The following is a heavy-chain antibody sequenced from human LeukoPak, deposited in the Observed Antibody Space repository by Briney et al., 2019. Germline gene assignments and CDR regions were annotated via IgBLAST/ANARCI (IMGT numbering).Heavy chain of an antibody. CDR1: GFTFSSYS. Sequence: GGSLRLSCAASGFTFSSYSMNWVRQAPGKGLEWVSYISSSSSTIYYADSVKGRFTSSRDNAKNSLYLQMNSLRAEDTAVYYCAKDGYRYSSSSYFDYWGQGTLVTVSS. V-gene: IGHV3-48*01. D-gene: IGHD6-13*01. J-gene: IGHJ4*02. CDR3: AKDGYRYSSSSYFDY. CDR2: ISSSSSTI.